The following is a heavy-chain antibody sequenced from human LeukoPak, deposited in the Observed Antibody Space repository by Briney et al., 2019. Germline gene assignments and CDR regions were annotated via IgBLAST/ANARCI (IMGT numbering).Heavy chain of an antibody. CDR3: ARDKLAGGFDY. D-gene: IGHD3-3*02. Sequence: ASVKISRKASGYTFTGYGISWVRQAPGQGLEWLGWISAYNGNTNYAQNLQGRVTMTTDRSTSTAYVELRSLRSDDTAVFYCARDKLAGGFDYWGQGTPVTVSS. J-gene: IGHJ4*02. CDR2: ISAYNGNT. CDR1: GYTFTGYG. V-gene: IGHV1-18*01.